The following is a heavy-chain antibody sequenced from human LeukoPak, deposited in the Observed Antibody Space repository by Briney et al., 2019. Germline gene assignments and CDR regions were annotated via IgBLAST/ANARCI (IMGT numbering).Heavy chain of an antibody. CDR2: IYYSGST. CDR1: GGSISSSSYY. J-gene: IGHJ5*02. V-gene: IGHV4-39*01. CDR3: ARQDILPGYPFDH. D-gene: IGHD3-9*01. Sequence: SETLSLTCTVSGGSISSSSYYWGWIRQPPGQGLEWIGRIYYSGSTYYNPSLKSRVTISVDTSKNQFFLKLSSVTAADTAVYYCARQDILPGYPFDHWGQGTLVTVSS.